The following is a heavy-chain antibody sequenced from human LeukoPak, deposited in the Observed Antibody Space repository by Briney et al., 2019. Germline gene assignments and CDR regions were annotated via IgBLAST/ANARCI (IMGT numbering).Heavy chain of an antibody. CDR2: IKQDGSEK. CDR1: GFTFSSYW. Sequence: PGGSLRLSCAASGFTFSSYWMSWVRQAPGKGLEWVANIKQDGSEKYYVDSVKGRFTISRDNAKNSLYLQMNSLRAEDTAVYYCARDSPVLRYFDGIDYWGQGTLVTVSS. CDR3: ARDSPVLRYFDGIDY. D-gene: IGHD3-9*01. J-gene: IGHJ4*02. V-gene: IGHV3-7*01.